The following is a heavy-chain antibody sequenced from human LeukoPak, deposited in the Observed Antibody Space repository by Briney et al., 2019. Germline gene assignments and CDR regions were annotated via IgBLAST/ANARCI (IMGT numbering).Heavy chain of an antibody. D-gene: IGHD4-23*01. J-gene: IGHJ4*02. V-gene: IGHV3-23*01. CDR1: GFTFSSYA. Sequence: GGSLRLSCAASGFTFSSYAMSWVRQAPGKGLEWVSAISGSGGSTYYADSVKGRFTVSRDNSKNTLYLQMNSLRAEDTAVYYCAKVGPRDYGGNLFDYWGQGTLVTVSS. CDR2: ISGSGGST. CDR3: AKVGPRDYGGNLFDY.